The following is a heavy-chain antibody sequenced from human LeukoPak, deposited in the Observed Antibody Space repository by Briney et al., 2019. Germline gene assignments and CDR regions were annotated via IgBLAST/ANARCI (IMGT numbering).Heavy chain of an antibody. D-gene: IGHD3-10*01. J-gene: IGHJ4*02. V-gene: IGHV3-33*06. CDR2: VWHDGSNK. CDR3: AKGYGSGSYCIDY. CDR1: GFTFSSYG. Sequence: GRSLRLSCAASGFTFSSYGMHWVRQAPGKGLEWVAVVWHDGSNKYYADPVKGRFTISRDNSKDTLYLQMNSLRAEDTAVYYCAKGYGSGSYCIDYWSQGTLVTVSS.